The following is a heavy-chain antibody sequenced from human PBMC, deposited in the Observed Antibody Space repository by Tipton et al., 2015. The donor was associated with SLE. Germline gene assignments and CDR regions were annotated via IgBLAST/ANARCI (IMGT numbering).Heavy chain of an antibody. CDR2: ISAYNGNT. J-gene: IGHJ3*02. CDR3: ARDITMIVVVITGDAFDI. V-gene: IGHV1-18*01. D-gene: IGHD3-22*01. CDR1: GYTFTSYG. Sequence: QVQLVQSGAEVKKPGASVKVSCKASGYTFTSYGISWVRQAPGQGLEWMGWISAYNGNTNYAQKLQGRVTMTTDTSTSTAYMELRSLRSDDTAVYYCARDITMIVVVITGDAFDIWGQGTMVTVSS.